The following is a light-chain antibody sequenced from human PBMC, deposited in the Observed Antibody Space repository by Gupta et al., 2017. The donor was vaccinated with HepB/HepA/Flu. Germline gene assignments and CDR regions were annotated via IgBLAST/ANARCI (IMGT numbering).Light chain of an antibody. CDR2: DVD. J-gene: IGLJ1*01. Sequence: QSALTQPASVSGSPGQSITLSCTGTSSDVGAYNFVSWFQQDPGKASKLIIFDVDNRPSGVSNRFSGSKSGNTASLTISGLQAEDEADYYCSSYTISNTYVFGTGTKVTVL. CDR1: SSDVGAYNF. V-gene: IGLV2-14*03. CDR3: SSYTISNTYV.